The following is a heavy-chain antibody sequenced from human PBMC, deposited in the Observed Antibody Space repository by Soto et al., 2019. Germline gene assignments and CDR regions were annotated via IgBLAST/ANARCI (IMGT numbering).Heavy chain of an antibody. J-gene: IGHJ4*02. V-gene: IGHV3-30-3*01. CDR1: GFTFSSYA. CDR2: ISYDGSNK. D-gene: IGHD6-19*01. CDR3: AKDHYGSGWYHAY. Sequence: SGGSLRLSCAASGFTFSSYAMHWVRQAPGKGLEWVAVISYDGSNKYYADSVKGRFTISRDNSKNTLYLQMNSLRAEDTAVYYCAKDHYGSGWYHAYWGQGTLVTVSS.